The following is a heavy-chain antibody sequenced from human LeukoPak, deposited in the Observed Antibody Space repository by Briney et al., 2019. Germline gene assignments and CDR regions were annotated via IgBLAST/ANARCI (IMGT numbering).Heavy chain of an antibody. V-gene: IGHV4-39*01. CDR3: ARHYGP. CDR2: IYYSGST. J-gene: IGHJ4*02. Sequence: WVRQAPGKGLEWIGSIYYSGSTYYNPSLKSRVTISVDTSKNRFSLKLNSVTATDTAVYYCARHYGPWGQGTLVTVSS. D-gene: IGHD3-10*01.